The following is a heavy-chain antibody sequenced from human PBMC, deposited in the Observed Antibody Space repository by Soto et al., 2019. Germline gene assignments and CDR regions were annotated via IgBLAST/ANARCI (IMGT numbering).Heavy chain of an antibody. CDR3: ARAAKWIFGVVNYYYGMDV. J-gene: IGHJ6*02. Sequence: GASVKVSCKASGGTFSSYAISWVRQAPGQGLEWMGGIIPIFGTANYAQKFQGRVTITADESTSTAYMELSSLRSEDTAVYYCARAAKWIFGVVNYYYGMDVWGQGTTVTVSS. CDR2: IIPIFGTA. CDR1: GGTFSSYA. D-gene: IGHD3-3*01. V-gene: IGHV1-69*13.